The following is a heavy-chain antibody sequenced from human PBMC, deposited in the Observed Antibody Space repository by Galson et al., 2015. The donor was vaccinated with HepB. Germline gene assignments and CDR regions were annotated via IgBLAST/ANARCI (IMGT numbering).Heavy chain of an antibody. J-gene: IGHJ6*02. CDR1: GYTFTNYY. CDR3: ARGGYCSSTSCHPRYYYYGMDV. V-gene: IGHV1-46*01. CDR2: INPSGGST. Sequence: SVKVSCKASGYTFTNYYMHWVRQAPGQGLEWMGIINPSGGSTSYAQKFQGRVTMTRDTSTSTVYMELSSLRSEDTAVYYCARGGYCSSTSCHPRYYYYGMDVWGQGTTVTVSS. D-gene: IGHD2-2*01.